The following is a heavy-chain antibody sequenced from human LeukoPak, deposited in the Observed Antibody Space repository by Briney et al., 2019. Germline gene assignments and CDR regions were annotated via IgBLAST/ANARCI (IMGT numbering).Heavy chain of an antibody. Sequence: SETLSLTCTVSGGSISSYYWSWIRQPAGKGLEWIGRIYTSGSTNYNPSLKSRVTMSVDTSKNQFSLKLSSVTAADTAVYYCARDGGSSGYYYFDYWGQGTLVTVSS. CDR1: GGSISSYY. CDR3: ARDGGSSGYYYFDY. V-gene: IGHV4-4*07. J-gene: IGHJ4*02. CDR2: IYTSGST. D-gene: IGHD3-22*01.